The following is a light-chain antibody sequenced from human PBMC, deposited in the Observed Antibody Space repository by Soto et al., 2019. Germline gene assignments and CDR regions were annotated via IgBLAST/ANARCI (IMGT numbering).Light chain of an antibody. CDR1: QSVSSSY. Sequence: EIVLTQSPGTLSLSPGERATLSCRASQSVSSSYLAWYQQKPGQAPRLLIYGASSRATGIPDRFSGSGSGTDFTLTISRLEPEDFAVYYCQQYASSAAVTPYTFGQGTKLEIK. J-gene: IGKJ2*01. V-gene: IGKV3-20*01. CDR3: QQYASSAAVTPYT. CDR2: GAS.